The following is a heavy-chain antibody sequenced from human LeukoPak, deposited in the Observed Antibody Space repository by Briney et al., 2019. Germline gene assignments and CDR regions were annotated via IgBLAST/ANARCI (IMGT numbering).Heavy chain of an antibody. Sequence: SETLSLTCAVYGGSFSGYYWSWIRQPPGKGLEWIGEINHSGSTNYNPSLKSRVTISVDTSKNQFSLKLSSVTAADTAVYYCARHSGVDAFDIWGQGTMVTVSS. CDR3: ARHSGVDAFDI. J-gene: IGHJ3*02. CDR1: GGSFSGYY. CDR2: INHSGST. D-gene: IGHD3-10*01. V-gene: IGHV4-34*01.